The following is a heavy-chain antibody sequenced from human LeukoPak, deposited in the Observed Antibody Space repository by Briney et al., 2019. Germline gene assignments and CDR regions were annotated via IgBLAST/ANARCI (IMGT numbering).Heavy chain of an antibody. J-gene: IGHJ4*02. D-gene: IGHD4-17*01. CDR1: GFTFDDYA. CDR3: AKGETTVTTLLDY. V-gene: IGHV3-9*01. CDR2: ISWNSGSI. Sequence: PGRSLRPSCAASGFTFDDYAMHWVRQAPGKGLEWVSGISWNSGSIGYADSVKGRFTISRDNVKNSLYLQTNSLRTEDTALYYCAKGETTVTTLLDYWGQGTLVTVSS.